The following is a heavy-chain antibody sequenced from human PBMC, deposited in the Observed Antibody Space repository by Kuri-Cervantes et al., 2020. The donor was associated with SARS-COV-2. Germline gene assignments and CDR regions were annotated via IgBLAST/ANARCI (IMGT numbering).Heavy chain of an antibody. D-gene: IGHD3-3*01. J-gene: IGHJ3*02. CDR1: GITFSSYG. Sequence: GGSLRLSCAASGITFSSYGMRWVRQAPGKGLEWVAFISYDGSNKYYVESVKGRFTISRDNAKDSLYLQMNSLRAEDTAVYYCARDKDFWSGYQDAFDIWGQGTMVTVSS. CDR3: ARDKDFWSGYQDAFDI. CDR2: ISYDGSNK. V-gene: IGHV3-30*03.